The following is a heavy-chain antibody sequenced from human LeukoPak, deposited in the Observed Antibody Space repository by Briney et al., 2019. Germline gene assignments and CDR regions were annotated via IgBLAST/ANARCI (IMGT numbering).Heavy chain of an antibody. V-gene: IGHV4-61*02. CDR2: IYTSGST. Sequence: PSQTLSLTCTVSGGSISSGSYYWSWIRQSAGKGLEWIGRIYTSGSTNYNPSLKSRVTMSVDTSKNQFSLKLSSVTAADMAVYYCASQNRVAGGYYFDYWGQGTLVTVSS. D-gene: IGHD6-19*01. CDR3: ASQNRVAGGYYFDY. J-gene: IGHJ4*02. CDR1: GGSISSGSYY.